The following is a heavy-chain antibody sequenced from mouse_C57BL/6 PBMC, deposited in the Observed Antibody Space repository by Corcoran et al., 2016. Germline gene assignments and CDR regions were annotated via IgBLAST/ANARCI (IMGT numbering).Heavy chain of an antibody. V-gene: IGHV8-12*01. CDR2: IYWGDDK. D-gene: IGHD1-1*01. CDR3: AIRGGYGSDAMDY. Sequence: QVTLKESGPGILQSSQTLSLTCSFSGFSLSTSGMGVSWIRQPSGKGLEWLAHIYWGDDKRYNPSLKSQLTISKDTSRNQVFLKITSVDSADIAIYYCAIRGGYGSDAMDYWGQGTSVTVSS. CDR1: GFSLSTSGMG. J-gene: IGHJ4*01.